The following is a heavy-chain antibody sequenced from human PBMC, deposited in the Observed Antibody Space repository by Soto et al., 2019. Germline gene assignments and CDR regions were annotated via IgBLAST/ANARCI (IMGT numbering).Heavy chain of an antibody. J-gene: IGHJ4*02. CDR1: GGSFSGYY. CDR3: ARGARSRMRGAHFGY. D-gene: IGHD3-16*01. V-gene: IGHV4-34*01. Sequence: PSETLSLTCAVYGGSFSGYYWSWIRQPPGKGLEWIGEINHSGSTNYNPSLKSRVTISVDTSKNQFSLKLSSVTAADTAVYYCARGARSRMRGAHFGYWGQGTLVTVSS. CDR2: INHSGST.